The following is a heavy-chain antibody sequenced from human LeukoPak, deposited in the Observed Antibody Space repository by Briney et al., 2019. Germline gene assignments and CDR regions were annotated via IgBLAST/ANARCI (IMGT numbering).Heavy chain of an antibody. J-gene: IGHJ4*02. D-gene: IGHD2-2*01. Sequence: GGSLRLSCAASGFTFSSYGMHWVRQAPGKGLEWVAVILSDGSKEFYTDSVKGRFTISRDNSKNTLYLQMNSLRAEDTAVYYCAKDRDHLPAASSYFDYWGQGTLVTVSS. CDR1: GFTFSSYG. V-gene: IGHV3-33*06. CDR3: AKDRDHLPAASSYFDY. CDR2: ILSDGSKE.